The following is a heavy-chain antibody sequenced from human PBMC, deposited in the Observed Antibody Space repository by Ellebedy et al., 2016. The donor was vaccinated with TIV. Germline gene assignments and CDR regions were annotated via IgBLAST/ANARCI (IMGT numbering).Heavy chain of an antibody. Sequence: SETLPLTXTVSGGSLSGFHWSWIRQTPGKGLEWIGYISYSGVTSYNPSLKSRVTMPVDTSKNQFSLKLTSVTAADTAVYYCARRSTSGPYNWFDPWGQGTLVTVSS. CDR3: ARRSTSGPYNWFDP. D-gene: IGHD6-19*01. CDR2: ISYSGVT. J-gene: IGHJ5*02. V-gene: IGHV4-59*12. CDR1: GGSLSGFH.